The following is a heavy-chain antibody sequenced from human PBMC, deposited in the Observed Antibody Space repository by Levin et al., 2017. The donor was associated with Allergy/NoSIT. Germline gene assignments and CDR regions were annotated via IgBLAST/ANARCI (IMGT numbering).Heavy chain of an antibody. CDR1: GFTFSSYA. J-gene: IGHJ6*02. CDR2: ISYDGSNK. D-gene: IGHD4-11*01. V-gene: IGHV3-30-3*01. CDR3: ARESYSKADYYYYGMDV. Sequence: GGSLRLSCAASGFTFSSYAMHWVRQAPGKGLEWVAVISYDGSNKYYADSVKGRFTISRDNSKNTLYLQMNSLRAEDTAVYYCARESYSKADYYYYGMDVWGQGTTVTVSS.